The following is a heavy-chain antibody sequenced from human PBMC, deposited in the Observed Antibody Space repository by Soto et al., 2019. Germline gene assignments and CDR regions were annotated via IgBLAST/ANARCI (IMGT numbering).Heavy chain of an antibody. D-gene: IGHD3-10*01. J-gene: IGHJ4*02. CDR3: ARRGSGERDFDY. CDR2: IIPIFGST. V-gene: IGHV1-69*05. Sequence: GASVKVSCKASGGTFSSYAISWVRQAPGQGLEWMGGIIPIFGSTSYAQKFQGRVTMTRDTSTSTVYMELSSLRSEDTAVYYCARRGSGERDFDYWGQGTLVTVSS. CDR1: GGTFSSYA.